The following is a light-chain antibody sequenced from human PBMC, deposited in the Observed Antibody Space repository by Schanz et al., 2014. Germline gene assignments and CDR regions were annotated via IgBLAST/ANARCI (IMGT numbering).Light chain of an antibody. Sequence: EIVLTQSPGTLSLSPGERGTLSCRTSQNVRNNFLAWYQQKPGQAPRLLIYGTFTRATGIPARFSGSGSGIEFCHTISSLEPEDFAVYYCQQLSNWPVSFGQGTRLEIK. V-gene: IGKV3D-20*02. CDR3: QQLSNWPVS. CDR1: QNVRNNF. CDR2: GTF. J-gene: IGKJ5*01.